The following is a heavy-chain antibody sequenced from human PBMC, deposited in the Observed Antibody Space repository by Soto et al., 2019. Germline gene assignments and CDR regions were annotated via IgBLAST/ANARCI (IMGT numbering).Heavy chain of an antibody. Sequence: QVQLQESGPGLVKPSQTLSLTCTVSGGSISSGDYYWSWIRQPPGKGLEWIGYIYYSGTTYYYPSLKSRVTISVDTSKNQFSLKLSSVTAADTAVYYCARGEMVYATGYWFDPWGQGTLVTVSS. V-gene: IGHV4-30-4*01. CDR2: IYYSGTT. D-gene: IGHD2-8*01. J-gene: IGHJ5*02. CDR1: GGSISSGDYY. CDR3: ARGEMVYATGYWFDP.